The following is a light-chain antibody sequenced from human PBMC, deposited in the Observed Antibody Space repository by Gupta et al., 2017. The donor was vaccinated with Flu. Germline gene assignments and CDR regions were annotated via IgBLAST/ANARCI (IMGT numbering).Light chain of an antibody. CDR1: QSVSSY. V-gene: IGKV3-11*01. CDR2: DAS. J-gene: IGKJ1*01. CDR3: QQSSTWPLT. Sequence: ELVVTPTPPTLPLSRGDRATINCRASQSVSSYLAWYQQKPGQAPRLLIHDASNWDTGIPASFSGSGSGTDFTLTISSLEPEDFAVYYCQQSSTWPLTFGQGTKVEIK.